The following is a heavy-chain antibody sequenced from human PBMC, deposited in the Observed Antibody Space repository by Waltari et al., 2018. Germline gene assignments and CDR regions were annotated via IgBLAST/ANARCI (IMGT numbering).Heavy chain of an antibody. J-gene: IGHJ6*02. Sequence: QVQVVESGGGAVQPGQSLRLSCVTSGFKFSSSGMHWVRQAPGKGLEWVAVIWYDGSNTDYRESVKGRFTISRDNVKNTVDLQMNNLRVEDTAVYYCARPAWNDPPYYYGMDVWGPGTTVSVSS. CDR3: ARPAWNDPPYYYGMDV. D-gene: IGHD1-1*01. CDR1: GFKFSSSG. V-gene: IGHV3-33*01. CDR2: IWYDGSNT.